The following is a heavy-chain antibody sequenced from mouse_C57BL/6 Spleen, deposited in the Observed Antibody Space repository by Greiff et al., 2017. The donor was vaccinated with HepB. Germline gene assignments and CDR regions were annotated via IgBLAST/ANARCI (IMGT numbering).Heavy chain of an antibody. V-gene: IGHV3-6*01. J-gene: IGHJ4*01. CDR3: ARDDLYYFSMDY. Sequence: VQLKESGPGLVKPSQSLSLTCSVTGYSITSGYYWNWIRQFPGNKLEWMGYISYDGSNNYNPSLKNRISITRDTSKNQFFLKLNSVTTEDTATYYCARDDLYYFSMDYWGQGTSVTVSS. CDR2: ISYDGSN. CDR1: GYSITSGYY.